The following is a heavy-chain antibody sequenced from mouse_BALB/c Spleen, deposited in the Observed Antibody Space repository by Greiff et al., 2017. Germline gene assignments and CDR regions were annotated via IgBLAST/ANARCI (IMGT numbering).Heavy chain of an antibody. CDR2: ILPGSGST. D-gene: IGHD1-1*01. CDR1: GYTFSSYW. V-gene: IGHV1-9*01. CDR3: ARSGRPTTVGFDY. J-gene: IGHJ2*01. Sequence: VQLQQSGAELMKPGASVKISCKATGYTFSSYWIEWVKQRPGHGLEWIGEILPGSGSTNYNEKFKGKATFTADTSSNTAYMQLSSLTSEDSAVYYCARSGRPTTVGFDYWGQGTTLTVSS.